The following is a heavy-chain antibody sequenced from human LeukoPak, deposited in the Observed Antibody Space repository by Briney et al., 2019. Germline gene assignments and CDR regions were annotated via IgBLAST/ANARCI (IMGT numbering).Heavy chain of an antibody. Sequence: PGGSLRLSCAASGFTFSSYWMHWVRQAPGKGLVWVSRINSDGSSTRYADSVKGRFTISRDNAKNTLYLQMNSLRAEDTAVYYCASDSSGHAFDIWGRGTMVTVSS. CDR3: ASDSSGHAFDI. D-gene: IGHD3-22*01. V-gene: IGHV3-74*01. CDR1: GFTFSSYW. J-gene: IGHJ3*02. CDR2: INSDGSST.